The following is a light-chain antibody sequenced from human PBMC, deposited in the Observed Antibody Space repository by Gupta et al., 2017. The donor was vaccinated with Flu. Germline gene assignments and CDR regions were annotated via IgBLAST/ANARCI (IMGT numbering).Light chain of an antibody. CDR3: SAWDSSSSSWV. Sequence: QAGLTQPPSVSKGLRQTATLTCTGNSNNVGNEGAAWMQQHQGHPPKLLSYRNNNRPSGISERFSASRSGNTASLTITGLQPEEEADYYCSAWDSSSSSWVFGGGTKLTVL. V-gene: IGLV10-54*04. J-gene: IGLJ3*02. CDR2: RNN. CDR1: SNNVGNEG.